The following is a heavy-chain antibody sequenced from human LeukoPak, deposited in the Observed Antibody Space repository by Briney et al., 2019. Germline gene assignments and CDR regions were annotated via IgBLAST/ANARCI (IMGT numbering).Heavy chain of an antibody. D-gene: IGHD6-13*01. CDR3: ARELYGKSWYEY. Sequence: GGSLRLSCAASGFTFSSYGMHWVRQAPGRGLEWVAVISFDGNDKHYADAVKGRFTVSRDNSRNTLYLQMNSLRDEDPAVYYCARELYGKSWYEYWGQGILLTVSS. V-gene: IGHV3-30*03. CDR1: GFTFSSYG. CDR2: ISFDGNDK. J-gene: IGHJ4*02.